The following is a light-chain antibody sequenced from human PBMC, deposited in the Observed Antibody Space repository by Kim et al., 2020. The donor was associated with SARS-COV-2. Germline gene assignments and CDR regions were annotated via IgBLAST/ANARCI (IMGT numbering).Light chain of an antibody. J-gene: IGLJ3*02. CDR1: SSDVGGFNY. V-gene: IGLV2-14*03. Sequence: QSALTQPASVSGSPEQSITISCTGTSSDVGGFNYVSWYQHHLGKAPKLIIFDVTQRPSGVSGRFSGSKSGNTASLTISGLQAEDEADYYCGSYTTSRAPWVFGGGTQLTVL. CDR3: GSYTTSRAPWV. CDR2: DVT.